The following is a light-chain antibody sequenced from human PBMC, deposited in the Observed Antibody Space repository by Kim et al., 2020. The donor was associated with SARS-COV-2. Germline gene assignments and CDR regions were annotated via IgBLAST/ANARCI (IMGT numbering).Light chain of an antibody. J-gene: IGKJ2*01. CDR2: AAS. Sequence: AIRMTQSPSSLSASTGDRVTVTCRTSQDIVSYLAWYQQKPGKAPKLLIYAASTLQSGVPSRFSGSGSGTNFNLTINCLQSADFATYYCQHYYSYPYAFGQGTKLEI. CDR1: QDIVSY. V-gene: IGKV1-8*01. CDR3: QHYYSYPYA.